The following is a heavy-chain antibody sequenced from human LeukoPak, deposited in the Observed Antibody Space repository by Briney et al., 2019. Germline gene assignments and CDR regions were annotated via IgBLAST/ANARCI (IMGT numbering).Heavy chain of an antibody. CDR2: ISAYNGNT. D-gene: IGHD2-2*01. CDR1: GYTFTSYG. CDR3: ARLSRGYCSSTSCSMLDY. V-gene: IGHV1-18*01. Sequence: ASVKVSCKASGYTFTSYGISWVRQAPGQGLEWMGWISAYNGNTNYAQKLQGRATMTTDTSTSTAYMELRSLRSDDTAVYYCARLSRGYCSSTSCSMLDYWGQGTLVTVSS. J-gene: IGHJ4*02.